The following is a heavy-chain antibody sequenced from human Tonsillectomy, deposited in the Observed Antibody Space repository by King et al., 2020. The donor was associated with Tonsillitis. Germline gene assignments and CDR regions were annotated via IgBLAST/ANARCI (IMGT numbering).Heavy chain of an antibody. V-gene: IGHV1-2*02. CDR3: ARGAIAVAGTYAFDI. D-gene: IGHD6-19*01. J-gene: IGHJ3*02. CDR2: INPNSGGT. Sequence: VQLVESGAEVKKPGASVKVSCMTSGYTFTGYYVHWVRQAPGQGLEWMGWINPNSGGTNYAQKFQGRVTMTRDTSISTAYMELSRLRSDDTAVYYCARGAIAVAGTYAFDIWGQGTMVTVSS. CDR1: GYTFTGYY.